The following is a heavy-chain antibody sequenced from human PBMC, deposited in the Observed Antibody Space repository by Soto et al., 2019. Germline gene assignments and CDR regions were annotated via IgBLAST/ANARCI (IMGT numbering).Heavy chain of an antibody. CDR3: AKVRTDDILTGYFGYLDY. J-gene: IGHJ4*02. CDR2: ISSSGGNT. D-gene: IGHD3-9*01. V-gene: IGHV3-23*01. Sequence: GGSLRLSCAASGFTFSSYAMSWVRQAPGKGLEWVSAISSSGGNTYYADSVKGRFTISRDNSKNTLYLQMNSLRAEDTAVYYCAKVRTDDILTGYFGYLDYWGQGTLVTVSS. CDR1: GFTFSSYA.